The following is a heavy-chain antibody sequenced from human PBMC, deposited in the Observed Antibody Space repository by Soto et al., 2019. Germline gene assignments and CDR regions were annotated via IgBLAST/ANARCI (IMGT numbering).Heavy chain of an antibody. CDR3: ARDLRPRYYYGMDV. J-gene: IGHJ6*02. CDR2: ISYDGSNK. Sequence: PEGSLRLSCEASGFTFSSYAMHWVRQAPGKGLEWVAVISYDGSNKYYSDPVKGRFTISRDISKNTLYLQMNSLRAEDTAVYYCARDLRPRYYYGMDVWGQGTTVTVSS. V-gene: IGHV3-30-3*01. CDR1: GFTFSSYA.